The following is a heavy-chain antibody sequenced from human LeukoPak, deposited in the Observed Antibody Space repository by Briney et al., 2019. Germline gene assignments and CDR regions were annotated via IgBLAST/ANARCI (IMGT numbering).Heavy chain of an antibody. CDR1: GYTFDSYG. CDR2: ISAYNGIT. Sequence: ASVKVSCKASGYTFDSYGISWVRQAPGQGLEYMGWISAYNGITNYAQRLQGRVTLTTDTSTNTAYMDLRSLKSDDTAVYYCARAHPRVPAAKLADYWGQGTLVTVSS. CDR3: ARAHPRVPAAKLADY. V-gene: IGHV1-18*01. D-gene: IGHD2-2*01. J-gene: IGHJ4*02.